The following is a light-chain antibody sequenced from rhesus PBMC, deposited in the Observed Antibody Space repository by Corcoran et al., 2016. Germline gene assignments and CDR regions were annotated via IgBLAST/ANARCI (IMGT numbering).Light chain of an antibody. V-gene: IGKV3-35*01. J-gene: IGKJ1*01. CDR2: RTS. CDR1: SSVSTSY. CDR3: QQGNSIPWT. Sequence: EIVLTQSPTSMAVSQGERVTISCTASSSVSTSYLHWYQQKPGFPPRLLVYRTSMLASGVPARFSGSGAGNSYTLTISSMEAEDAANYYCQQGNSIPWTFGQGTKVEIK.